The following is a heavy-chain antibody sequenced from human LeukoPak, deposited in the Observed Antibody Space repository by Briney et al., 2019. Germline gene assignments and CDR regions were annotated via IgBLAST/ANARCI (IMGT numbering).Heavy chain of an antibody. J-gene: IGHJ4*02. Sequence: SETLSLTCTVSGGSISSSSYYWGWIRQPPGKGLEWIGSIYYSGSTYYNPSLKSRVTISVDTSKNQFSLKLSSVAAADTAVYYCARRGTVTTERFDYWGQGTLVTVSS. D-gene: IGHD4-11*01. CDR3: ARRGTVTTERFDY. V-gene: IGHV4-39*01. CDR1: GGSISSSSYY. CDR2: IYYSGST.